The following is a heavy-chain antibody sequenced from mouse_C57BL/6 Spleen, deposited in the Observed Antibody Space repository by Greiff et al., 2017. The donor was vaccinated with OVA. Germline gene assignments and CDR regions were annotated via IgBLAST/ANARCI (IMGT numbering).Heavy chain of an antibody. J-gene: IGHJ3*02. V-gene: IGHV1-69*01. D-gene: IGHD1-1*01. CDR3: ARAGTTVVAPE. CDR1: GYTFTSYW. Sequence: VQLQQPGAELVMPGASVKLSCKASGYTFTSYWMHWVKQRPGQGLEWIGKIDPSDSYTNYNQKFKGKSTLTVDKSSSTAYMQLSSLTSEDSAVYYCARAGTTVVAPEWGQGTLVTVSA. CDR2: IDPSDSYT.